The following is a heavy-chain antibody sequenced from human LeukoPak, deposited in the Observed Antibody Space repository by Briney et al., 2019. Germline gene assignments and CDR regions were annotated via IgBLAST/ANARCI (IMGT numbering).Heavy chain of an antibody. D-gene: IGHD2-15*01. V-gene: IGHV3-30*03. J-gene: IGHJ4*02. CDR1: GFTFNRYI. Sequence: GGSLRLSCAASGFTFNRYIMNWLRQAPGKGREWVGNLNLDGSSRYYADSLRGRVIISRDNSKNTLFLQLNSMTPDDTAVYYCARGETGRGDYFDFWGQGTPVAVSS. CDR3: ARGETGRGDYFDF. CDR2: LNLDGSSR.